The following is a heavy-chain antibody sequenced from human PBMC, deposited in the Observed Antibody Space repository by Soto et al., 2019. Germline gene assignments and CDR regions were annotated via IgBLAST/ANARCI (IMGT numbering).Heavy chain of an antibody. J-gene: IGHJ3*02. V-gene: IGHV3-23*01. CDR3: AKTANGWFSAFDI. Sequence: EVQLLESGGGLVQPGGSLRLSCAASGFTFSSYAMSWVRQAPGKGLEWVSAISGSGGTTYYADSVKGRFTFSRDNSKTTLYLQMHSLRAEDTAVYYRAKTANGWFSAFDIWGQGTKVNVSS. CDR2: ISGSGGTT. CDR1: GFTFSSYA. D-gene: IGHD6-19*01.